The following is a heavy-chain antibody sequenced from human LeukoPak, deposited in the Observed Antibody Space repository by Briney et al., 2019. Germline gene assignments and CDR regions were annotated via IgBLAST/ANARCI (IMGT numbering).Heavy chain of an antibody. D-gene: IGHD6-13*01. CDR1: GFIFSDYG. CDR3: ARASAAGIMLDS. J-gene: IGHJ4*02. CDR2: IWNNGNNR. V-gene: IGHV3-33*01. Sequence: PGGSLRLSCAASGFIFSDYGMHWVRQAPGKGLEWVAVIWNNGNNRYADSVRGRFTISRDDSKNTLYLQMDSLRAEDTAVYYCARASAAGIMLDSWGQGTLVTVSS.